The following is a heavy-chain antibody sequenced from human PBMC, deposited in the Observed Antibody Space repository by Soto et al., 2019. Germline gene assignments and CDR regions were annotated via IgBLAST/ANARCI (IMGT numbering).Heavy chain of an antibody. Sequence: RRLSCAASGFTFSSYAMSWVRQAPGKGLEWVSAISGSGGSTYYADSVKGRFTISRDNSKNTLYLQMNSLRAEDTAVYYCAKDHSEYRSSYWGQGTLVTVSS. D-gene: IGHD6-6*01. CDR1: GFTFSSYA. J-gene: IGHJ4*02. V-gene: IGHV3-23*01. CDR3: AKDHSEYRSSY. CDR2: ISGSGGST.